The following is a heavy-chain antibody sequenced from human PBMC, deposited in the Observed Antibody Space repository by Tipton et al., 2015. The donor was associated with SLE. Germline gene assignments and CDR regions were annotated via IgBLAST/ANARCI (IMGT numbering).Heavy chain of an antibody. CDR3: AKLGLGVVIDY. Sequence: SLRLSCAASGYTFPTYAMHWVRQAPGKGLEWVAVISYDESIKYYADSVKGRFTISRDESKNTMYLQMNSLRAEDTAVYYCAKLGLGVVIDYWGQGTLVTVSS. J-gene: IGHJ4*02. CDR1: GYTFPTYA. D-gene: IGHD3-3*01. CDR2: ISYDESIK. V-gene: IGHV3-30*04.